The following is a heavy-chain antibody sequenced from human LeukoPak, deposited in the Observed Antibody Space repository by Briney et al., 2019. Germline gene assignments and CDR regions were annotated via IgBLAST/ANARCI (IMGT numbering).Heavy chain of an antibody. D-gene: IGHD3-10*01. CDR3: ARSSVPYYYGSGSKSSYYYYYYYMDV. CDR1: GYTFTSYD. CDR2: MNPHSGNT. J-gene: IGHJ6*03. V-gene: IGHV1-8*01. Sequence: GASVKVSCKASGYTFTSYDINWVRQATGQGLEWMGWMNPHSGNTGYAQKFQGRVTITRNTSISTAYMELSSLRSEDTAVYYCARSSVPYYYGSGSKSSYYYYYYYMDVWGKGTTVTISS.